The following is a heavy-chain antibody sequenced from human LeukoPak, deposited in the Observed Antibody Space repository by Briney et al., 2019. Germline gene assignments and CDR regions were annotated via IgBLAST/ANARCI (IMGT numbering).Heavy chain of an antibody. D-gene: IGHD5-12*01. Sequence: PPGGSLRLSCAASGFTFSSYWMSWDRQAPGKGLEWVANIKQDGSEKYYVDSVKGRFTISRDNAKNSLYLQMNSLRAEDTAVYYCARDRSGYDTYFDYWGQGTLVTVSS. CDR2: IKQDGSEK. CDR1: GFTFSSYW. J-gene: IGHJ4*02. CDR3: ARDRSGYDTYFDY. V-gene: IGHV3-7*01.